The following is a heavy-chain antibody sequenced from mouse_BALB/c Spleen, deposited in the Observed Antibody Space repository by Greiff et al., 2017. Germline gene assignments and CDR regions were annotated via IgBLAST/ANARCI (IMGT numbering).Heavy chain of an antibody. CDR2: ISNGGGST. CDR3: ARHGLGRDYYYFDY. V-gene: IGHV5-12-2*01. CDR1: GFTFSSYT. Sequence: EVKLMESGGGLVQPGGSLKLSCAASGFTFSSYTMSWVRQTPEKRLEWVAYISNGGGSTYYPDTVKGRFTISRDNAKNTLYLQMSSLKSEDTAMYYCARHGLGRDYYYFDYWGQGTTLTVSS. D-gene: IGHD4-1*01. J-gene: IGHJ2*01.